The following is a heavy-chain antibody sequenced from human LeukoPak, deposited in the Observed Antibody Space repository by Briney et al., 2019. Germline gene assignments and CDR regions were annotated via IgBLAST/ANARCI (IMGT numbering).Heavy chain of an antibody. V-gene: IGHV3-74*01. D-gene: IGHD1-1*01. Sequence: GGSLRLSCAASGFTFSSYWMHWVRQAPGKGLVWVSRINSDGSSTSYADSVKGRFTISRDNAKNTLYLQMNSLRAEDTAVYYCARAATGTTELDYYYFMDLWGKGTTVIMSS. J-gene: IGHJ6*03. CDR2: INSDGSST. CDR1: GFTFSSYW. CDR3: ARAATGTTELDYYYFMDL.